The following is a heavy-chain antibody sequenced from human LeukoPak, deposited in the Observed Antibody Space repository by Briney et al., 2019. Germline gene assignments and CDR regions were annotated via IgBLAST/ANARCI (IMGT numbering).Heavy chain of an antibody. CDR2: IFPGDSDT. D-gene: IGHD3-22*01. V-gene: IGHV5-51*01. CDR1: GYTFTSYW. Sequence: GESLKISCKGSGYTFTSYWGGWVRQMPGKGLEWMGIIFPGDSDTRYSPSFQGQVTISADKSISTAYLQWSSLKASDTAMYYCAKHGTYYYDSSGTIPERFAYCSEGTLVTVSS. J-gene: IGHJ4*02. CDR3: AKHGTYYYDSSGTIPERFAY.